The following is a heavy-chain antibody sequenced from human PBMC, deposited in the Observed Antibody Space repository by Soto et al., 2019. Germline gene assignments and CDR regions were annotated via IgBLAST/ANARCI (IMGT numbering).Heavy chain of an antibody. CDR2: IYYSGST. V-gene: IGHV4-39*01. CDR1: GGSISSSSYY. CDR3: ARMRQGLFCSGGSCYLNWFDP. D-gene: IGHD2-15*01. Sequence: QLQLQESGPGLVKPSETLSLTCTVSGGSISSSSYYWGWIRQPPGNGLEWIGSIYYSGSTYYNPSRKSRVTISVDTSKNQFSLKLSSVTAADTAVYYCARMRQGLFCSGGSCYLNWFDPWGQGTLVTVSS. J-gene: IGHJ5*02.